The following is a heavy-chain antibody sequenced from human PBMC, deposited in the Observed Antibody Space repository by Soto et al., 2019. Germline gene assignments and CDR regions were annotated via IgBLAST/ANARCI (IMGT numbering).Heavy chain of an antibody. CDR2: IWYDGSNK. V-gene: IGHV3-33*01. CDR1: GVTVSSYV. J-gene: IGHJ5*02. Sequence: GGSLRLSCAASGVTVSSYVMHWVRQSPGKGLEWVAVIWYDGSNKYYADSVKGRFTISRDNSKNTLYLQMNSLRAEDTAVYYCARESTIFGVVSGFDPWGQGTLVTVSS. D-gene: IGHD3-3*01. CDR3: ARESTIFGVVSGFDP.